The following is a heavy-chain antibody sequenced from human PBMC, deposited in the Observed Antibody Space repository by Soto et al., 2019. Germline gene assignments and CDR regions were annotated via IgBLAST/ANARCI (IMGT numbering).Heavy chain of an antibody. CDR2: INPAPAST. J-gene: IGHJ4*02. D-gene: IGHD6-19*01. V-gene: IGHV1-46*01. CDR3: ARGGWAGYSSEGGFDL. CDR1: XXTFXXXX. Sequence: QVQLVQSGAEVKKSGAAVKISCXXXXXTFXXXXXXXXXXXXXXXXXXMGLINPAPASTNYAEKFQGRVTMTRDMSSNTVYMQLARLTSEDTGVYYCARGGWAGYSSEGGFDLWGQGTQITVSS.